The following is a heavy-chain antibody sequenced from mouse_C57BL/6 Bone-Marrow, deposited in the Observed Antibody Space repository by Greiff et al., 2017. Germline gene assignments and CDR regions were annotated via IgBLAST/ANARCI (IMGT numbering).Heavy chain of an antibody. Sequence: EVKVVESGGGLVKPGGSLKLSCAASGFTFSDYGMHWVRQAPEKGLEWVAYISSGSSTIYYADTVKGRFTISRDNAKNTLFLQMTSLRSEDTAMYYGAKYYGSGYDWYFDVWGTGTTVTVDS. CDR1: GFTFSDYG. D-gene: IGHD1-1*01. V-gene: IGHV5-17*01. CDR2: ISSGSSTI. J-gene: IGHJ1*03. CDR3: AKYYGSGYDWYFDV.